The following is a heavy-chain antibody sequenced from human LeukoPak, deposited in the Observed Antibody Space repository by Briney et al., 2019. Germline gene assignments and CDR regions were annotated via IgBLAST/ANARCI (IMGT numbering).Heavy chain of an antibody. V-gene: IGHV1-69*13. CDR1: GGTFSSYA. D-gene: IGHD3-22*01. CDR2: IIPIFGTA. Sequence: SVKVSCKASGGTFSSYAISWVRQAPGQGLEWMGGIIPIFGTANYAQKFQGRVTITADESTSTAYMELSSLRSEDTAVYFCATHSNFYDSSGYFPFDYWGQGTLVTVSS. CDR3: ATHSNFYDSSGYFPFDY. J-gene: IGHJ4*02.